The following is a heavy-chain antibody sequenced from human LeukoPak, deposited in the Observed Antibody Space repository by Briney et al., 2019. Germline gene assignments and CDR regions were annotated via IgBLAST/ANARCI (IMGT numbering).Heavy chain of an antibody. CDR1: GYSISSGYY. V-gene: IGHV4-38-2*02. CDR3: ARDSSGWHGGFDY. J-gene: IGHJ4*02. Sequence: SETLSLTCAVSGYSISSGYYWGWIRQPPGKGLEWIGSIYHSGSTYYNPSLKSRVTISVDTSKNQFSLKLSSVTAADTAVYYCARDSSGWHGGFDYWGQGTLVTVSS. D-gene: IGHD3-22*01. CDR2: IYHSGST.